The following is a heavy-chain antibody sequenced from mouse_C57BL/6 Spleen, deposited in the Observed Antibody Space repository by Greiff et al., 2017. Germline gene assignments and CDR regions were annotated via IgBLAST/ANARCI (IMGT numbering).Heavy chain of an antibody. V-gene: IGHV14-1*01. CDR3: TTENYGSSYDYAMDY. CDR2: IDPEDGDT. Sequence: EVQLQQSGAELVRPGASVKLSCTASGFNIKDYYMHWVKQRPEQGLEWIGRIDPEDGDTEYAPKFQGKATMTADTSSNTAYLQLSSLTSEDTAVYYCTTENYGSSYDYAMDYWGQGTSVTVSS. J-gene: IGHJ4*01. CDR1: GFNIKDYY. D-gene: IGHD1-1*01.